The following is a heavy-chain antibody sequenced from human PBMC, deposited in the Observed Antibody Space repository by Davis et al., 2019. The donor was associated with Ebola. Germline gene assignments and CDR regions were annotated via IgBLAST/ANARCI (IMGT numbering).Heavy chain of an antibody. CDR1: GFTFSSYS. Sequence: GGSLRLSCAASGFTFSSYSMNWVRQAPGKGLEWVSSISSSSSYIYYADSVKGRFTISRDNAKNSLYLQMNSLRAEDTAVYYCAREGAGQLWFYYYYGMDVWGQGTTVTVSS. J-gene: IGHJ6*02. CDR2: ISSSSSYI. CDR3: AREGAGQLWFYYYYGMDV. V-gene: IGHV3-21*01. D-gene: IGHD5-18*01.